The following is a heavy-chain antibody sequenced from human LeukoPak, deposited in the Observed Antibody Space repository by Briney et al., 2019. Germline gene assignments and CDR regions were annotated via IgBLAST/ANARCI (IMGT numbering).Heavy chain of an antibody. V-gene: IGHV4-34*01. CDR1: GGSFSGYY. J-gene: IGHJ4*02. Sequence: SETLSLTCAVYGGSFSGYYWSWIRQPPGKGLEWIGEINHSGSTNYNPSLKSRVTISVDTSKNQFSLKLSSVTAADTAVYYCARLRAAADLYYFDYWGQGTLVTVSS. CDR3: ARLRAAADLYYFDY. D-gene: IGHD6-13*01. CDR2: INHSGST.